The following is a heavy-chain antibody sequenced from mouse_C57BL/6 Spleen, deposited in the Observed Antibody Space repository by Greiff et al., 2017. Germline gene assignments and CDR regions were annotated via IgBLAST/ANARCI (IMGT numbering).Heavy chain of an antibody. CDR2: ISSGGDYI. CDR3: TRGGSNLWFAY. CDR1: GFTFSSYA. D-gene: IGHD1-1*01. V-gene: IGHV5-9-1*02. J-gene: IGHJ3*01. Sequence: EVQGVESGAGLVKPGGSLKLSCAASGFTFSSYAMSWVRQTPEKRLEWVAYISSGGDYIYYADTVKGRFTISRDNARNTLYLQMSSLKSEDTAMYYCTRGGSNLWFAYWGQGTLVTVSA.